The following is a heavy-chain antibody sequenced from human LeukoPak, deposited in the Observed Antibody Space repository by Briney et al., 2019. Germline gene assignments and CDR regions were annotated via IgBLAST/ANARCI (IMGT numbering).Heavy chain of an antibody. V-gene: IGHV4-30-4*01. D-gene: IGHD3-22*01. CDR2: IYYSGST. CDR3: AGSRYDSSGYFLDY. J-gene: IGHJ4*02. Sequence: SETLSLTCTVSGGSISSGDYYWSWIRQPPGQGLEWIGFIYYSGSTYYTPSLKSRVTISVDTSKNQFSLKLSSVTAADTAVYYCAGSRYDSSGYFLDYWGQGTLVTVSS. CDR1: GGSISSGDYY.